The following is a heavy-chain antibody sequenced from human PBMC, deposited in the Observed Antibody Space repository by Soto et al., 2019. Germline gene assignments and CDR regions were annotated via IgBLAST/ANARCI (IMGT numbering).Heavy chain of an antibody. J-gene: IGHJ3*02. CDR2: IYYSGST. CDR1: GGSISSGGYY. V-gene: IGHV4-31*03. Sequence: QVQLQESGLGLVKPSQTLSLTCTVSGGSISSGGYYWSWIRQHPGKGLEWIGYIYYSGSTYYNPSLKSRVTISVDTSKNQFSLKLSSVTAADTAVYCCARYSDYGYAFDIWGQGTMVTVSS. D-gene: IGHD5-12*01. CDR3: ARYSDYGYAFDI.